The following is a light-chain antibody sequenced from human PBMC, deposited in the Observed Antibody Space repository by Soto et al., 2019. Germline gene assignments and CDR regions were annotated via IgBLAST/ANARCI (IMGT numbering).Light chain of an antibody. CDR2: VAS. CDR3: QQYNNWPPLT. J-gene: IGKJ4*01. V-gene: IGKV3-15*01. CDR1: QSVSGN. Sequence: EIVMTQPPATLSVSPGERTTLSCRASQSVSGNLAWYQQKPGQAPRLLIYVASTRATGIPARFSGSGSGTEFTLTISSLQSEDFAVYYCQQYNNWPPLTFGGGTKVEIK.